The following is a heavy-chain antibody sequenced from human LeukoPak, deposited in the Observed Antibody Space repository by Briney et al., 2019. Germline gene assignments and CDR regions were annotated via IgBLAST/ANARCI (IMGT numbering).Heavy chain of an antibody. J-gene: IGHJ4*02. V-gene: IGHV1-24*01. Sequence: ASVKVSCXVSGYTLTELSMHWVRQAPGKGLEWMGGFDPEDGETIYAQKFQGRVTMTEDTSTDTAYMELSSLKSEDTAVYYCATHVVIAINDGLCWGPGTLVTVSS. CDR3: ATHVVIAINDGLC. CDR1: GYTLTELS. CDR2: FDPEDGET. D-gene: IGHD2-21*01.